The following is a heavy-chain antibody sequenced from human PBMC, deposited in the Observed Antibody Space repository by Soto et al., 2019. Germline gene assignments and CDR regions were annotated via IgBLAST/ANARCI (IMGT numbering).Heavy chain of an antibody. CDR2: IYYSGST. D-gene: IGHD3-10*01. CDR3: ARAYGSGYMDV. V-gene: IGHV4-31*03. J-gene: IGHJ6*02. CDR1: GGSISSGGYY. Sequence: QVQLQESGPGLVKPSQTLSLTCTVSGGSISSGGYYWSWIRQHPGKGREWIGYIYYSGSTFYNPSLKNRVTKSVDPSKNLFSLKLSSVTAADTAVYYCARAYGSGYMDVWGQGTTVTVSS.